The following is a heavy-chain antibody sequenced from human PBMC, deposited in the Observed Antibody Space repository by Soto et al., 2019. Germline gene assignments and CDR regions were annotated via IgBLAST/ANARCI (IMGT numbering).Heavy chain of an antibody. J-gene: IGHJ6*02. D-gene: IGHD3-10*01. CDR2: IIPIFGTA. CDR1: GGTFSSYA. Sequence: QVQLVQSGAEVKKPGSSVKVSCKASGGTFSSYAISWVRQAPGQGLEWMGGIIPIFGTANYAQKFQGRVTITADKSTSTAYMELSSLRSEDTAVYYCASLTMVRGVINYYYYGMDVWGQGTTVTVSS. V-gene: IGHV1-69*06. CDR3: ASLTMVRGVINYYYYGMDV.